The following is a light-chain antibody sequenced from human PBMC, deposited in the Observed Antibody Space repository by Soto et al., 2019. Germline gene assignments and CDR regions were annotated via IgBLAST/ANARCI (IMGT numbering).Light chain of an antibody. CDR1: ISVVGGYNY. J-gene: IGLJ2*01. CDR3: SSYTSSSTVV. V-gene: IGLV2-14*01. Sequence: HSALTQPAANSVYPGKSITISVTVTISVVGGYNYVSWYQQHPGKAPTLMIYEVSNRPSGVSNSFSGSKSGNTASLTISGLQAEDEADYYCSSYTSSSTVVFGGGTKVTVL. CDR2: EVS.